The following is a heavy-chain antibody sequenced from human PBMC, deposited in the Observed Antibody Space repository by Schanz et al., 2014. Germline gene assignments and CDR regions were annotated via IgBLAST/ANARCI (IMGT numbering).Heavy chain of an antibody. J-gene: IGHJ4*02. Sequence: EVQLVESGGGVVQPGKSLRLSCATSGFIFRSFGIHWVRQAPGKGLEWVSAISGSGGSTYYADSVKGRFTISRDNAKNTLYLQLNSLRAEDTAVYYCARDFHGYGPHLDYWGQGSLVTVSS. CDR2: ISGSGGST. CDR3: ARDFHGYGPHLDY. CDR1: GFIFRSFG. D-gene: IGHD5-12*01. V-gene: IGHV3-23*04.